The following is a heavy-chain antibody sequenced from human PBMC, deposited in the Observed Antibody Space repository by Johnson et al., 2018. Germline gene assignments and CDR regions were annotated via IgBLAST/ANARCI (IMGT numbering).Heavy chain of an antibody. J-gene: IGHJ1*01. CDR2: ISYDGSNK. D-gene: IGHD1-26*01. Sequence: QVQLVQSGGGVVQPGRSXRLSCAASGFTFSSYGMHWVRQAPGKGLEWVAVISYDGSNKYYADSVKGRFTISRDNSKNPRYLQMNSLRAEDTAVYYCAREHIVGAINVEHFQHGGQGTLVTVSS. V-gene: IGHV3-30*03. CDR3: AREHIVGAINVEHFQH. CDR1: GFTFSSYG.